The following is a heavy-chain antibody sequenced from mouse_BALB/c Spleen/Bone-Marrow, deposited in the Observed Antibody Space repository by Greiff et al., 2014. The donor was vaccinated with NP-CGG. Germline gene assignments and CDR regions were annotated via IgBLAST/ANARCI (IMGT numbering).Heavy chain of an antibody. Sequence: VQLKESGSELVKPGASVKLSCAASGFNIKDTYMHWVKQRPEQGLEWIGRIDPANGDTKSDPKFQGKATITADTSSNTAYLQLSSLTSEDTAVYYCTRPSFYDGSSYWYFDVWGAGTTITVSS. J-gene: IGHJ1*01. CDR2: IDPANGDT. V-gene: IGHV14-3*02. CDR1: GFNIKDTY. D-gene: IGHD1-1*01. CDR3: TRPSFYDGSSYWYFDV.